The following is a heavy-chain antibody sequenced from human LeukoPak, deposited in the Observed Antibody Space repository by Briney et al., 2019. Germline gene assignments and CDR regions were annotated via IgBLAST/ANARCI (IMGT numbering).Heavy chain of an antibody. CDR2: IYYSGST. D-gene: IGHD3-3*01. CDR1: GGSVSSGSYY. J-gene: IGHJ5*02. CDR3: ARDRITLFGVLSAFDP. V-gene: IGHV4-61*01. Sequence: SETLSLTCTVSGGSVSSGSYYWSWIRQPPGKGLDWIGYIYYSGSTNYNPSLKSRVTISVDTSKNQFSLKLSSVTAADTAVYYCARDRITLFGVLSAFDPWGQGTLVTVSS.